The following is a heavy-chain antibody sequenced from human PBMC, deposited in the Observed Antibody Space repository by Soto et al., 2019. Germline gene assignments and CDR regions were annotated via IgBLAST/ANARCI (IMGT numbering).Heavy chain of an antibody. CDR1: GGTFSSYA. CDR3: ARSQGSSTSLELYYYYSYGMDV. J-gene: IGHJ6*02. D-gene: IGHD2-2*01. CDR2: IIPISDTT. V-gene: IGHV1-69*01. Sequence: QVQLVQSGAEVKKPGSSVKVSCNASGGTFSSYAISWVRQAPGQGLEWMGGIIPISDTTNYAQKCQGRVTITADESTSTAYLELSSLRSEDTAVYYCARSQGSSTSLELYYYYSYGMDVWGQGTKVPVSS.